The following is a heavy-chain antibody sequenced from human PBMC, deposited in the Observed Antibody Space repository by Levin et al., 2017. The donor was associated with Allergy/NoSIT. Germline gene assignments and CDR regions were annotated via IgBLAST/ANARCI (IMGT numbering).Heavy chain of an antibody. CDR2: IYYSGST. CDR1: GGSISSSTYF. CDR3: ARPFYGGSDVGFDN. Sequence: LSLTCIVSGGSISSSTYFWGWIRQPPGKGLEWIGSIYYSGSTSYNPSLKSRVTIFVDTSKNQFSLRLSSVTAADTAVYYCARPFYGGSDVGFDNWGQGALVTVSS. D-gene: IGHD1-26*01. V-gene: IGHV4-39*01. J-gene: IGHJ4*02.